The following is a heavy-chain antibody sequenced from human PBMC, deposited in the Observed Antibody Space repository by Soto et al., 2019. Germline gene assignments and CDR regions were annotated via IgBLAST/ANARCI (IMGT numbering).Heavy chain of an antibody. V-gene: IGHV4-30-2*01. CDR1: GGSLSSGGYS. CDR2: IYHSGST. J-gene: IGHJ4*02. CDR3: ATAPGPY. Sequence: SETLSLTCAVSGGSLSSGGYSWSWIRQPPGKGLEWIGYIYHSGSTYYNPSLKSRVTISVDRSKNQFSLKLSSVTAEDTAGYYCATAPGPYWGQGTLVTISS.